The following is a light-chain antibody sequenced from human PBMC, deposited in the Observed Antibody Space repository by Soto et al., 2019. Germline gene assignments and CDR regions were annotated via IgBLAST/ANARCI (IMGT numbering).Light chain of an antibody. J-gene: IGKJ5*01. CDR1: QSVSNN. CDR2: GAS. Sequence: MMMTQSPATLSVSPGERATLSCRASQSVSNNYLAWYQQKPGQAPRLLIYGASTRATGIPDRFSGSGSGTEFTLTIRRLKSEDFAVYYCQKYDNWPKITFGKGQRRENK. CDR3: QKYDNWPKIT. V-gene: IGKV3-15*01.